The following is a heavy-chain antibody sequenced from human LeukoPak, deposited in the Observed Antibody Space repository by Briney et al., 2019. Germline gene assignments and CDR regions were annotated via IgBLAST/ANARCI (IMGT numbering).Heavy chain of an antibody. CDR1: GFTFSDYY. J-gene: IGHJ3*02. CDR2: INHSGST. CDR3: ARRRRIVGATPGAFDI. Sequence: GSLRLSCAASGFTFSDYYMSWIRQPPGKGLEWIGEINHSGSTNYNPSLKSRVTISVDTSKNQFSLKLSSVTAADTAVYYCARRRRIVGATPGAFDIWGQGTMVTVSS. D-gene: IGHD1-26*01. V-gene: IGHV4-34*01.